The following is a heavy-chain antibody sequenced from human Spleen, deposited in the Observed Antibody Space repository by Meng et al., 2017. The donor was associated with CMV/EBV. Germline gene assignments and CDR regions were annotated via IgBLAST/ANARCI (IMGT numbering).Heavy chain of an antibody. CDR2: INPKSGAI. Sequence: KSSGYTFTDNFMFWVRKAPGQGLESMGYINPKSGAIRYAQKFQGRVTMTRDTSISTVYMELSRLRSDDTAVYYCARSLEYSSLFGIDPWGQGTLVTVSS. V-gene: IGHV1-2*02. CDR1: GYTFTDNF. CDR3: ARSLEYSSLFGIDP. D-gene: IGHD6-13*01. J-gene: IGHJ5*02.